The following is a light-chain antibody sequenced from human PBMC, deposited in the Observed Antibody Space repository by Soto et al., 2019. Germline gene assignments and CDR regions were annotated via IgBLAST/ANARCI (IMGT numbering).Light chain of an antibody. CDR3: QQYVSSPRT. CDR2: GAS. J-gene: IGKJ1*01. Sequence: ENVLTQSPGTLSLSPGERATLSCRASQTVYNGYLAWYQQKPGQAPRLLIYGASSRATGIPDRFSGSESGTDFTLTISSLEPEDFAGYYCQQYVSSPRTFGQGTKVEIK. CDR1: QTVYNGY. V-gene: IGKV3-20*01.